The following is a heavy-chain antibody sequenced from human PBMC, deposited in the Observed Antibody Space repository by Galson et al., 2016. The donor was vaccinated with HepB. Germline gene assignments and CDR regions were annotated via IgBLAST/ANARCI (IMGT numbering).Heavy chain of an antibody. CDR3: ARIGEYSCYAAIYRGMDV. Sequence: SAKVSCKASGYTFTGYYVHWVRQAPGQGLEWMGWINPNSGGTNYAQKFQGRVTMTRDTSINTAYMELRRLRSDDTAVYYCARIGEYSCYAAIYRGMDVWGKGTTVTVSS. J-gene: IGHJ6*04. CDR1: GYTFTGYY. D-gene: IGHD5-12*01. V-gene: IGHV1-2*02. CDR2: INPNSGGT.